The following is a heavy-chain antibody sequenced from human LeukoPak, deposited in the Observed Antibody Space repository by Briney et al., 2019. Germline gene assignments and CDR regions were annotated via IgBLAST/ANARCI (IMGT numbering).Heavy chain of an antibody. CDR1: GFTFSDYY. V-gene: IGHV4-34*01. Sequence: GSLRLSCAASGFTFSDYYMSWIRQPPGKGLEWIGEINHSGSTNYNPSLKSRVTISVDTSKNQFSLKLSSVTAADTAVYYCARATGANSGSYPFDYWGQGTLVTVSS. D-gene: IGHD1-26*01. CDR2: INHSGST. J-gene: IGHJ4*02. CDR3: ARATGANSGSYPFDY.